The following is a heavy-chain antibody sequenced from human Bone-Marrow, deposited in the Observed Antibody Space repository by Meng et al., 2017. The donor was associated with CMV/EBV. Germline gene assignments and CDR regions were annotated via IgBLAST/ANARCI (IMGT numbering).Heavy chain of an antibody. CDR2: ISSSSSYI. CDR3: ARDPKLPFGQWEFYYYYGMDV. V-gene: IGHV3-21*01. J-gene: IGHJ6*01. D-gene: IGHD3-10*01. CDR1: GFTFSSYS. Sequence: GESLKISCAASGFTFSSYSMNWVRQAPGKGLEWVSSISSSSSYIYYADSVKGRFTISRDNAKNSLYLQMNSLRAEDTAVYYCARDPKLPFGQWEFYYYYGMDVWGQGTTVTGSS.